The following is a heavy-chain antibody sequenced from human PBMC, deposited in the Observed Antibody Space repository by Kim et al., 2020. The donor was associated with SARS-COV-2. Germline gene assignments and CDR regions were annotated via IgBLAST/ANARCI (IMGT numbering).Heavy chain of an antibody. CDR3: ARGLQYFDWTYDY. J-gene: IGHJ4*02. CDR1: GFSFGDYV. Sequence: GGSLRLSCTTSGFSFGDYVMSWFRQAPGKGLEWVGFTRSLPYGGTTEYAASVKGRFTIPRNDSKSIAYLQMNNLKTEDTAVYYCARGLQYFDWTYDYWGQGTLVTVSS. CDR2: TRSLPYGGTT. D-gene: IGHD3-9*01. V-gene: IGHV3-49*03.